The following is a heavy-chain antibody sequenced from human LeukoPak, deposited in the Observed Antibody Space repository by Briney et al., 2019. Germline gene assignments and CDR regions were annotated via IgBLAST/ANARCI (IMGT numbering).Heavy chain of an antibody. J-gene: IGHJ4*02. CDR1: GYSISSGYY. CDR3: ARSGEYYYAQTFDY. V-gene: IGHV4-38-2*01. Sequence: SETLSLTCAVSGYSISSGYYWGWIRQPPGKGLEWIWSMYHSGSTYYNPSLKSRVTISLDTSKNQFSLKLSSVTAADTAVYFCARSGEYYYAQTFDYWGQGTLVTVSS. D-gene: IGHD3-10*01. CDR2: MYHSGST.